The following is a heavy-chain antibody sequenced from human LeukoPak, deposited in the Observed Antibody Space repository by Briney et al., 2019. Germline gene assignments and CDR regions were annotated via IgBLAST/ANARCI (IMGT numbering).Heavy chain of an antibody. V-gene: IGHV3-30*03. Sequence: GRSLRLSCAASGFTFSSYGMHWVRQAPGKGLEWVAVISYDGSNKYYADSVKGRFTISRDNSKNTLYLQMNSLRAEDTAVYYCARCGSTDYWGQGTLVTVSS. CDR1: GFTFSSYG. J-gene: IGHJ4*02. CDR2: ISYDGSNK. CDR3: ARCGSTDY.